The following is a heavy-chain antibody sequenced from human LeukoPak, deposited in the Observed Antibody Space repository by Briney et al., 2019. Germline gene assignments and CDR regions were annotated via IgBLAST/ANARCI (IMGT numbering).Heavy chain of an antibody. J-gene: IGHJ4*02. CDR1: GFTFSDNY. CDR3: ARARKGYYFDY. D-gene: IGHD1-14*01. Sequence: GGSLRLSCAASGFTFSDNYMTWIRQAPGKGLEWVSYITDTGSTTYYADPVKGRFTISRDNAKNSLYLQMNSLRGEDTAVYYCARARKGYYFDYWGQGTLVTVPS. CDR2: ITDTGSTT. V-gene: IGHV3-11*04.